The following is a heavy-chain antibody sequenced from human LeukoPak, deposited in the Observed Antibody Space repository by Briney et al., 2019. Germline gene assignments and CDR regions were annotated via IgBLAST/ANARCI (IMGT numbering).Heavy chain of an antibody. Sequence: PGGSLRLSCAASGFTFSSYAMSWVRQAPGKGLEWVSAISGSGGSTYYADSVKGRFTISGDNSKNTLYLQMNSLRAEDTAVYYCARQHVSYGSGSYPTRDYWGQGTLVTVPS. CDR2: ISGSGGST. D-gene: IGHD3-10*01. CDR3: ARQHVSYGSGSYPTRDY. V-gene: IGHV3-23*01. CDR1: GFTFSSYA. J-gene: IGHJ4*02.